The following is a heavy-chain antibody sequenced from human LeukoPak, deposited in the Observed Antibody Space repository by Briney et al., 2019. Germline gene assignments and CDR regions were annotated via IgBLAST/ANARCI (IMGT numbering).Heavy chain of an antibody. CDR3: ARGPRDFWSGYYFCFDY. D-gene: IGHD3-3*01. CDR1: GGSFSGCY. J-gene: IGHJ4*02. CDR2: INHSGST. V-gene: IGHV4-34*01. Sequence: PSETLSLTCAVYGGSFSGCYWSWIRQPPGKGLEWIGEINHSGSTNYNPSLKSRVTISVDTSKNQFSLKLSSVTAADTAVYYCARGPRDFWSGYYFCFDYWGQGTLVTVSS.